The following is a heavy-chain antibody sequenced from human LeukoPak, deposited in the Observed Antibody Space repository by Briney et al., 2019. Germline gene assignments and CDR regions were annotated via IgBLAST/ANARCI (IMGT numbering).Heavy chain of an antibody. J-gene: IGHJ4*02. D-gene: IGHD3-22*01. V-gene: IGHV3-7*03. CDR3: AKGSALYYDSSGYYYDSSLLDY. CDR1: GFTFSSYW. Sequence: GGSLRLSCAASGFTFSSYWMSWVRQAPGKGLEWVANIKQDGSEKYYVDSVKGRFTISRDNAKNSLYLQMNSLRAEDTALYYCAKGSALYYDSSGYYYDSSLLDYWGQGTLVTVSS. CDR2: IKQDGSEK.